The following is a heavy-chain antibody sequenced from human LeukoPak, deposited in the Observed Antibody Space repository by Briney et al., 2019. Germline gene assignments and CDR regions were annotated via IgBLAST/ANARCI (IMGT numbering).Heavy chain of an antibody. J-gene: IGHJ6*03. CDR1: GFTFSSYA. V-gene: IGHV3-23*01. CDR2: IVGSGRTT. Sequence: GGSLRLSCAASGFTFSSYAMTWVRQAPGKGLEWVSTIVGSGRTTYYAETVRGRFTISRDNSNNTLFLQMGSLRAEDTALYYCAKMGGRLAYYMDVWGTGTTVTVSS. CDR3: AKMGGRLAYYMDV. D-gene: IGHD3-16*01.